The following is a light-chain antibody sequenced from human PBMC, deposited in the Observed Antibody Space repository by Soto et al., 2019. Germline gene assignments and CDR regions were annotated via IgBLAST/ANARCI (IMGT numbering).Light chain of an antibody. V-gene: IGKV3-20*01. CDR1: QSVTSNY. Sequence: EIVLTQSPGTLSLSPGERATLSCRASQSVTSNYLAWYQQRPGQAPRLLIFGTSSRATGIPDRFSGSGSGTDFTLTISRLEPEDFAVYYCQQYGSSGTFGQGTKVDI. CDR2: GTS. CDR3: QQYGSSGT. J-gene: IGKJ1*01.